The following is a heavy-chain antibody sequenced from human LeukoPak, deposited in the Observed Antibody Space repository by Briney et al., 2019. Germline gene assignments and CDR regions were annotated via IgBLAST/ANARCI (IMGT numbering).Heavy chain of an antibody. Sequence: SETLSLTCTVFGGSISSSRYYWGWIRQPPGKGLEWIGNNGNTGSTYYNPSLKTRVTISVDTSKNQFALKLRSVTAADTAVYYCARPIQEYYYCYGMDVWGQGTTVTVSS. D-gene: IGHD5-18*01. CDR1: GGSISSSRYY. J-gene: IGHJ6*02. V-gene: IGHV4-39*01. CDR3: ARPIQEYYYCYGMDV. CDR2: NGNTGST.